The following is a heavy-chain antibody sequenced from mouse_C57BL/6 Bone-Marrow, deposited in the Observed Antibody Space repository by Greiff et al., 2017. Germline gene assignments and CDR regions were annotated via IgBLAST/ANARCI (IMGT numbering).Heavy chain of an antibody. CDR1: GYTFTSYW. V-gene: IGHV1-69*01. J-gene: IGHJ4*01. D-gene: IGHD1-1*01. Sequence: QVQLQQPGAELVMPGASVKLSCKASGYTFTSYWMHWVKQRPGQGLEWIGEIDPSDSYTNYNQTFKGKSTLTVDKSSSTAYMQLSSLTSEDSAVEYGARDGSSYNYGMDYWGQGTSVTVSS. CDR3: ARDGSSYNYGMDY. CDR2: IDPSDSYT.